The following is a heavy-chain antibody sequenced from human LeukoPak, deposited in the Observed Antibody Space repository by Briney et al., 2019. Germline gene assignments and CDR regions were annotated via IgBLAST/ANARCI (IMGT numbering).Heavy chain of an antibody. CDR3: ARIEKDIVVVPAAPYYYMDV. V-gene: IGHV3-21*01. Sequence: GGSLRLSCAASGFTFSSYSMNWVRQAPGKGLEWVSSISTSSSYIHYADSVKGRFTISRDNAKNSLSLQMNSLRVEDTAVYYCARIEKDIVVVPAAPYYYMDVWGKGTTVTISS. CDR1: GFTFSSYS. J-gene: IGHJ6*03. CDR2: ISTSSSYI. D-gene: IGHD2-2*01.